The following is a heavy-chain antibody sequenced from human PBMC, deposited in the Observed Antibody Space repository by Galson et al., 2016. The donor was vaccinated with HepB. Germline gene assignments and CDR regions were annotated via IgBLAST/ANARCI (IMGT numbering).Heavy chain of an antibody. CDR3: ARVRGSGYPDF. D-gene: IGHD3-3*01. Sequence: SVKVSCKASGYTFTSYAMHWVRQAPGQGLEWMGRIIPTVGITNYAQDFQGRVTITADNPTGTAYMELRSLRSEDTAVYYCARVRGSGYPDFWGQGTLVTVSS. V-gene: IGHV1-69*04. J-gene: IGHJ4*02. CDR2: IIPTVGIT. CDR1: GYTFTSYA.